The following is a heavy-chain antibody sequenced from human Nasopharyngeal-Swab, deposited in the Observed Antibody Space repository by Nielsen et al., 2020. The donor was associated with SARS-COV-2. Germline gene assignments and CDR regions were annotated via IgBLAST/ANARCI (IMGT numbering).Heavy chain of an antibody. Sequence: LSCTLSGGSISSSAYYWAWIRQPPGKGLEWIGSIYYGVSTYYNPSLKSRVTISVDTSKNQFSLKLSSVTAADTAVYYCATLSSSWYEYYFDYWGQGTLVTVSS. CDR2: IYYGVST. CDR1: GGSISSSAYY. V-gene: IGHV4-39*01. J-gene: IGHJ4*02. D-gene: IGHD6-13*01. CDR3: ATLSSSWYEYYFDY.